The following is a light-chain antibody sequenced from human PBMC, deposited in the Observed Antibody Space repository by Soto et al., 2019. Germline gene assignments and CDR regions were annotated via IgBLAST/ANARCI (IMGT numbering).Light chain of an antibody. J-gene: IGKJ1*01. V-gene: IGKV1-5*01. Sequence: DIQMTQSPSTLSASVGDRVTITCRASQSITNRLAWHQQRPGKAPQVLIFDASNLENGVPARFSGSGSGTEFTLAISSLQPDDFATYYCQQYNSYSPRFGQGTKVDIK. CDR2: DAS. CDR3: QQYNSYSPR. CDR1: QSITNR.